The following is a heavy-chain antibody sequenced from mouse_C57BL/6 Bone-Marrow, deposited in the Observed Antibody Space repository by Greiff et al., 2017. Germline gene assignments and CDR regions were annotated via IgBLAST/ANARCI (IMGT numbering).Heavy chain of an antibody. CDR3: TEGGYYGLDY. Sequence: QVQLQQSGAELVRPGTSVKMSCKASGYTFTNYWIGWAKQRPGHGLEWIGDIYPGGGYTNYNEKFKGKATLTADKSSSTAYMQCSSLTSEDSAFYYCTEGGYYGLDYWGQGTTLTVSS. V-gene: IGHV1-63*01. D-gene: IGHD1-1*01. CDR2: IYPGGGYT. CDR1: GYTFTNYW. J-gene: IGHJ2*01.